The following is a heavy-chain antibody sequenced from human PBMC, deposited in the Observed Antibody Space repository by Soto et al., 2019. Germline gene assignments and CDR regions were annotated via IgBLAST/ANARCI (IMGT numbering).Heavy chain of an antibody. CDR1: GGSISSGGYY. CDR2: IYYSGST. J-gene: IGHJ5*02. V-gene: IGHV4-31*03. D-gene: IGHD3-22*01. CDR3: ARAVAEYYYDSSGYYDP. Sequence: SETLSLTCTVSGGSISSGGYYWSWIRQHPGKGLEWIGYIYYSGSTYYNPSLKSRVTISVDTSKNQFSLKLSSVTAADTAVYYCARAVAEYYYDSSGYYDPWGQGTLVTVSS.